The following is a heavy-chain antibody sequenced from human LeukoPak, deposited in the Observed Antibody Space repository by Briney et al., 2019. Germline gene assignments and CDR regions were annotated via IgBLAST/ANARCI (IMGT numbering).Heavy chain of an antibody. V-gene: IGHV5-51*01. CDR3: ARGFQQLTYYYGMDV. CDR1: GYIFPSYW. D-gene: IGHD6-13*01. CDR2: IYPGDSEI. J-gene: IGHJ6*02. Sequence: GESLKISCKASGYIFPSYWIGWVRQMPGKGLEWMGIIYPGDSEIRYSPSFQGQVTISADKSISTAYLHWSSLKASNTAMYYCARGFQQLTYYYGMDVWGQGTTVTVSS.